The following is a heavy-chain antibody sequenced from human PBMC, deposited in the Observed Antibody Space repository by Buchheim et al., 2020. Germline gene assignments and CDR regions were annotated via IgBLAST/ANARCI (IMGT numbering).Heavy chain of an antibody. V-gene: IGHV3-30*18. J-gene: IGHJ4*02. CDR3: AKWLFRDSSGYSD. CDR2: ISYDGSNK. Sequence: QVQLVESGGGVVQPGRSLRLSCAASGFTFSSYGMHWVRQAPGKGLEWVAVISYDGSNKYYADSVKGRFTISRDNSKNTLYLQMNSLRAEDTAVYYCAKWLFRDSSGYSDWGQGTL. D-gene: IGHD3-22*01. CDR1: GFTFSSYG.